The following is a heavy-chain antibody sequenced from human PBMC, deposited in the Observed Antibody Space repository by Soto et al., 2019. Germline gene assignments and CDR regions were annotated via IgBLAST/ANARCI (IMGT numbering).Heavy chain of an antibody. CDR3: AKDSYGGYEAYYFDY. J-gene: IGHJ4*02. CDR2: ISGSGVST. V-gene: IGHV3-23*01. CDR1: GFIFSDYA. D-gene: IGHD4-17*01. Sequence: EVQLLGSGGGLFQPGGSLRLSCAASGFIFSDYAMSWVRQAPGKGLEWISAISGSGVSTYYADSVKGRFTISRDNSQNTLYLQLNTLRAEDTAVYYCAKDSYGGYEAYYFDYWGQGTLVTVSS.